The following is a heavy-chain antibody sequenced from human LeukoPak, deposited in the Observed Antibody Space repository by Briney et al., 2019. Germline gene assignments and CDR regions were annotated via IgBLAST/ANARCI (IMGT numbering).Heavy chain of an antibody. V-gene: IGHV4-39*01. D-gene: IGHD3-9*01. CDR2: IYYSGST. J-gene: IGHJ4*02. CDR1: GGSISSSSYY. Sequence: SETLSLTCTVSGGSISSSSYYWGWIRQPPGKGLEWIGSIYYSGSTYYNPSLKSRVTISVDTSKNQFSLKLSSVTAADTAVYYCARPLNYDILTGYGYWGQGTLVTVPS. CDR3: ARPLNYDILTGYGY.